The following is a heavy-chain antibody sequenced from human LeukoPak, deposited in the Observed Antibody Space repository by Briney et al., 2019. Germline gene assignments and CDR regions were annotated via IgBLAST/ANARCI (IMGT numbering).Heavy chain of an antibody. CDR1: GFTFSSYW. Sequence: GGSLRLSCAASGFTFSSYWMSWVRQAPGKGLEWWANIKQDGSEKYYVDSVKGRFTISRDNAKNSLYLQMNSLRAEDTAVYYCARRTYYDILTGYPHFDYWGQGTLVTVSS. CDR2: IKQDGSEK. CDR3: ARRTYYDILTGYPHFDY. V-gene: IGHV3-7*03. J-gene: IGHJ4*02. D-gene: IGHD3-9*01.